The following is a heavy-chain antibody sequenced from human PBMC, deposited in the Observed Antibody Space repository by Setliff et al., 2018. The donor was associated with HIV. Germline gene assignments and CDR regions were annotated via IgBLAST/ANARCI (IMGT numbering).Heavy chain of an antibody. V-gene: IGHV3-30*07. CDR3: ARGGRR. D-gene: IGHD1-26*01. Sequence: PGGSLRLSCVASGFTFRTFAMHWVRQAPGKGLEWVSVISYDGSRISYADSVKGRFTISRDNAKNSLYLQMNSLRAEDTAVYYCARGGRRWGQGTLVTVSS. CDR1: GFTFRTFA. CDR2: ISYDGSRI. J-gene: IGHJ4*02.